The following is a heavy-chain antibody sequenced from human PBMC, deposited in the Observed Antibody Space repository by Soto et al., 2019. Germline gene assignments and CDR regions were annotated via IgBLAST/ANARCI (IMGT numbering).Heavy chain of an antibody. D-gene: IGHD5-18*01. Sequence: SETLSLTCTVSGGSISSSSYYWGCIRQPPGKGLEWIASIDYTGNTFYNPSLTSRVTISVDTSRNQFSLKVTSVTAADTAVYYCARINKGYGTDSWGQGTLVTVSS. CDR1: GGSISSSSYY. J-gene: IGHJ4*02. CDR3: ARINKGYGTDS. V-gene: IGHV4-39*01. CDR2: IDYTGNT.